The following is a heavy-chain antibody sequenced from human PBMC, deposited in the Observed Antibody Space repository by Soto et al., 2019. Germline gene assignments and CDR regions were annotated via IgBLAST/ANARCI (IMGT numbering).Heavy chain of an antibody. CDR3: ARDGSGGTYGDNAFDI. Sequence: ASETLSLTCTVSGGSISSYYWSWIRQPPGKGLEWIGEINHSGSTNYNPSLKSRVTISVDTSKNQFSLKLSSVTAADTAVYYCARDGSGGTYGDNAFDIWGQGTLVTVSS. J-gene: IGHJ3*02. V-gene: IGHV4-34*01. CDR2: INHSGST. D-gene: IGHD1-26*01. CDR1: GGSISSYY.